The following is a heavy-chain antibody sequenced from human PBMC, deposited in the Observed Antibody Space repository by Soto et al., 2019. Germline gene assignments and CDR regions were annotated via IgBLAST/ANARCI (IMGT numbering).Heavy chain of an antibody. D-gene: IGHD6-13*01. Sequence: GGSLRLSCAASGFTFSSYWMSWVRQAPGKGLEWVANIKQDGSEKYYVDSVKGRFTISRDNAKNSLYLQMNSLRAEDTAVYYCAIPPDRYSSIWPVDYWGQGTLVTVSS. J-gene: IGHJ4*02. CDR1: GFTFSSYW. V-gene: IGHV3-7*01. CDR3: AIPPDRYSSIWPVDY. CDR2: IKQDGSEK.